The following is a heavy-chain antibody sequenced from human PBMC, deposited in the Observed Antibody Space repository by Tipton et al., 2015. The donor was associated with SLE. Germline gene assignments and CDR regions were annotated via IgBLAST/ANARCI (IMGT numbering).Heavy chain of an antibody. J-gene: IGHJ4*02. CDR2: IYRTGTT. CDR3: AGMSYPREGYFDY. Sequence: TLSLTCIVSDDSVSSAYYWAWIRQPPGKGLQWIACIYRTGTTYVNPSLKSRVSMSMDTSNNRFSLTMTSLTVADTAVYYCAGMSYPREGYFDYWGQGTLVTVSS. CDR1: DDSVSSAYY. V-gene: IGHV4-38-2*02. D-gene: IGHD1-26*01.